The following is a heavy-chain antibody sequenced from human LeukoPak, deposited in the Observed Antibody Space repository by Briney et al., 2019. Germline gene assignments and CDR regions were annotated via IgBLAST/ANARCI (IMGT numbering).Heavy chain of an antibody. CDR1: GFTFSSYW. CDR3: ARERLGELSLYY. CDR2: IKQDGSEK. J-gene: IGHJ4*02. V-gene: IGHV3-7*01. Sequence: PGGSLRVSCAASGFTFSSYWISWVRQAPGKGLEWVANIKQDGSEKYYVDSVKGRFTISRDNAKNSLYLQMNSLRAEDTAVYYCARERLGELSLYYWGQGTLVTVSS. D-gene: IGHD3-16*02.